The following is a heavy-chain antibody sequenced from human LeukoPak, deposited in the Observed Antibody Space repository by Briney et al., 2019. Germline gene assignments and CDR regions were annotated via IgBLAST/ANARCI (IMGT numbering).Heavy chain of an antibody. Sequence: SLRLSCAASGFTFDDFARHWVRQAPGKGLGWVSGISWNGGSIGYADSVKGRFTISRDNAKNSLYLQMNRLRAEDTALYYCAKDCGLLWFGELIHPSCFDYWGQGTLVTVSS. CDR1: GFTFDDFA. D-gene: IGHD3-10*01. CDR3: AKDCGLLWFGELIHPSCFDY. CDR2: ISWNGGSI. J-gene: IGHJ4*02. V-gene: IGHV3-9*01.